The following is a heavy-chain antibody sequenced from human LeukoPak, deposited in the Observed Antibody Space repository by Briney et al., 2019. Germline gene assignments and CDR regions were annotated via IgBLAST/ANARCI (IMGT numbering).Heavy chain of an antibody. V-gene: IGHV3-66*01. CDR3: ARGRYGDYPALDYYYYMDV. D-gene: IGHD4-17*01. J-gene: IGHJ6*03. CDR2: IYSGGST. CDR1: GFTVSSNY. Sequence: GGSLRLSCAASGFTVSSNYMSWVRQAPGKGLEWVSVIYSGGSTYYADSVKGRFTISRDNSKNTLYLQMNSLRAEDTAVYYCARGRYGDYPALDYYYYMDVWGKGTTVTISS.